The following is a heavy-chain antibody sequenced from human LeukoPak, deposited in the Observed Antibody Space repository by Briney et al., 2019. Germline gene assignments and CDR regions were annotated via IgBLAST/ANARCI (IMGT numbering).Heavy chain of an antibody. CDR3: ARQRAFRQVPAARLNWFDP. D-gene: IGHD2-2*01. V-gene: IGHV4-38-2*02. Sequence: SETLSLTCTVSGSSISSDYYWGWIRQPPGKGLEWIGSIYDSGSAYYNPSLKSRVVISADPSKNQFSLKLSSVTAADTAVYYCARQRAFRQVPAARLNWFDPWGQGTLVTVSS. CDR1: GSSISSDYY. CDR2: IYDSGSA. J-gene: IGHJ5*02.